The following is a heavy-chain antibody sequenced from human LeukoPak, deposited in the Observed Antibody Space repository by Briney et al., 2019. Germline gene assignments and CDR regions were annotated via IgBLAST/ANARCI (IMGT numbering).Heavy chain of an antibody. CDR2: IYYSGST. Sequence: SETLSLTCTVSGGSISSSIYYWGWIRQPPGKGLEWIGSIYYSGSTYYNPSLKSRVTISVDTSKNQFSLKLSSVTAADTAVYYCARGRYYYDSSGYPNDAFDIWGQGTMVTVSS. CDR3: ARGRYYYDSSGYPNDAFDI. CDR1: GGSISSSIYY. V-gene: IGHV4-39*01. D-gene: IGHD3-22*01. J-gene: IGHJ3*02.